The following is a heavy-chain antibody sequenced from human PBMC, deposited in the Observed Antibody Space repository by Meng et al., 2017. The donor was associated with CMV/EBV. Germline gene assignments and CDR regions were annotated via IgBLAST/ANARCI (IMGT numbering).Heavy chain of an antibody. CDR2: IYSGGST. J-gene: IGHJ3*02. V-gene: IGHV3-53*01. Sequence: ESLKISCAASGFTVSSNYMSWVRQAPGKGLEWVSVIYSGGSTYYADSVKGRFTISRDNSKNTLYLQMNSLRAEDTAVYYCARDQPGDGYNEGAFDIWGQGTMVTVSS. CDR3: ARDQPGDGYNEGAFDI. CDR1: GFTVSSNY. D-gene: IGHD5-24*01.